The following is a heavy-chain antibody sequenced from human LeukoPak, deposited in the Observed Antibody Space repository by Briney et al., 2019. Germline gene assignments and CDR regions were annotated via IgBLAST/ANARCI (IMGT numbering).Heavy chain of an antibody. J-gene: IGHJ4*02. D-gene: IGHD4-23*01. CDR1: GGSISSGDYY. V-gene: IGHV4-30-4*08. Sequence: SETLSLTCTVSGGSISSGDYYWSWIRQPPGKGLEWIGYIYYSGSTYYNPSLKRRVTISVDTSKNQFSLKLSSVTAADTAVYYCARDPAYGGNPGFDYWGQGTLVTVSS. CDR2: IYYSGST. CDR3: ARDPAYGGNPGFDY.